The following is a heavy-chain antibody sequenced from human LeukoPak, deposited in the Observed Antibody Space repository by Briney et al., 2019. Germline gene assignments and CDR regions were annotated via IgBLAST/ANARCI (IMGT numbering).Heavy chain of an antibody. CDR2: IYYSGST. J-gene: IGHJ6*02. Sequence: SQTLSLTCTVSGGSMSSGGYYWSWIRQHPGKGLEWIGDIYYSGSTQYNPSLKSRLTISVDTSKNQFSLKLSSVTAADTAVYYCARGPYSGSYYLYYYGMDVWGQGTTVTVSS. CDR1: GGSMSSGGYY. CDR3: ARGPYSGSYYLYYYGMDV. V-gene: IGHV4-31*03. D-gene: IGHD1-26*01.